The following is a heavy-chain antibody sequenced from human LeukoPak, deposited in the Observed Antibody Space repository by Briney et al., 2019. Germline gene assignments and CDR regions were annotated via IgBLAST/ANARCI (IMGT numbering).Heavy chain of an antibody. Sequence: PSETLSLTCTVSGGSINNYYWSWIRQPPGKGLEWIGYIYYSGSTNYNPSLKSRVTISVDTSKNQFSLKLSSVTAADTAVYYCARQYCSGGSCYSDYWGQGTLVTVSS. CDR1: GGSINNYY. CDR2: IYYSGST. J-gene: IGHJ4*02. D-gene: IGHD2-15*01. CDR3: ARQYCSGGSCYSDY. V-gene: IGHV4-59*08.